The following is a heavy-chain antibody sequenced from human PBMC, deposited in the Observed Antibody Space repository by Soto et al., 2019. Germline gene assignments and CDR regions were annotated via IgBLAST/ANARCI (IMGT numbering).Heavy chain of an antibody. CDR3: ARDRGDYYYYMDV. CDR1: GGSFSGYY. J-gene: IGHJ6*03. Sequence: QVQLQQWGAGLLKPSETLSLTCAVYGGSFSGYYWSWIRQPPGKGLEWIGEINHSGSTNYNPSLKSRVTISVDTSTNQFSLKLSSVTAADTAVYYCARDRGDYYYYMDVWGKGTTVTVSS. D-gene: IGHD2-21*01. V-gene: IGHV4-34*01. CDR2: INHSGST.